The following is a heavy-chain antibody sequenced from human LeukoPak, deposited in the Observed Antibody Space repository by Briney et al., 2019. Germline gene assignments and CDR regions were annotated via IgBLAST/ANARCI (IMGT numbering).Heavy chain of an antibody. CDR2: ISSSGSTI. V-gene: IGHV3-48*03. J-gene: IGHJ6*03. CDR1: GFTFSSYE. D-gene: IGHD3-16*01. CDR3: ARAGDYDYVWGSPIVGYYYYMDV. Sequence: PGGSLRLSCAASGFTFSSYEMNWGRQAPGKGLEWVSYISSSGSTIYYADSVKCRFTISRDNAKNSLYLQMNSLRAEDTAVYYCARAGDYDYVWGSPIVGYYYYMDVWGKGTTVTISS.